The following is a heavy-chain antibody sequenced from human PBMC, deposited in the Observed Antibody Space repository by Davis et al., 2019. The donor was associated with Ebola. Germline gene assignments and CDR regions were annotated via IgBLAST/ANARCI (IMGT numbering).Heavy chain of an antibody. Sequence: AASVKVSCKASGYIFTNYDISWVRQAPGQGLEWMGWISAYNGNTNYAQILQGRVTMTTDTSTGTAYMELRSLRSDDTAVYFCARTSIVGTTTTASDIWGQGTMVTVSS. CDR2: ISAYNGNT. CDR3: ARTSIVGTTTTASDI. J-gene: IGHJ3*02. CDR1: GYIFTNYD. V-gene: IGHV1-18*01. D-gene: IGHD1-26*01.